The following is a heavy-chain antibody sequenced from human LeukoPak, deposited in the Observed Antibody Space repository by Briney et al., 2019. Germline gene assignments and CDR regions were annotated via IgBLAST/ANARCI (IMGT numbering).Heavy chain of an antibody. D-gene: IGHD6-13*01. J-gene: IGHJ4*02. CDR2: IYYSGST. CDR3: ARGRGISSWLFGY. V-gene: IGHV4-59*01. CDR1: GGSISSYY. Sequence: SETLSLTCTVSGGSISSYYWSWIRQPPGKGLEWIGYIYYSGSTNYNPSLKSRVTISVDTSKNQFSLKLSSVTAADTAVYYCARGRGISSWLFGYWGQGTLVTVSS.